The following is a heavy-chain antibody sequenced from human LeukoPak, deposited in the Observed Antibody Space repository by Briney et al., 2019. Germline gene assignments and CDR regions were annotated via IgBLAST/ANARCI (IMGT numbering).Heavy chain of an antibody. CDR3: ARAAIAAARIYYYMDV. CDR1: GFTFSGFA. CDR2: ISTSSSYI. J-gene: IGHJ6*03. D-gene: IGHD6-13*01. Sequence: GGSLRLSCAASGFTFSGFAMSWIRQAPGKGLEWVSFISTSSSYIHNADSVKGRFTISRDNAENSLYLQMNSLRAEDTAVYYCARAAIAAARIYYYMDVWGKGTTVTVSS. V-gene: IGHV3-21*01.